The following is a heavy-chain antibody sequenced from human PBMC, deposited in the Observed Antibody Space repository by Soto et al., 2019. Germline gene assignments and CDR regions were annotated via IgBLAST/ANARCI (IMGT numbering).Heavy chain of an antibody. CDR2: ISYDGSNK. CDR3: AKEPSYYDFWSGRAGWFDP. V-gene: IGHV3-30*18. Sequence: QVQLVESGGGVVQPGRSLRLSCAASGFTFSSYGMHWVRQAPGKGLEWVAVISYDGSNKYYADSVKGRFTISRDNSKNTLYLQMNSLRAEDTAVYYCAKEPSYYDFWSGRAGWFDPWGQGTLVTVSS. D-gene: IGHD3-3*01. J-gene: IGHJ5*02. CDR1: GFTFSSYG.